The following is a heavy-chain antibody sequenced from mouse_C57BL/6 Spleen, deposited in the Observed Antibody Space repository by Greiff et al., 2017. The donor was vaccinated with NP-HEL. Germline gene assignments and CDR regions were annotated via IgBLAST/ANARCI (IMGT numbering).Heavy chain of an antibody. CDR2: INPSTGGT. J-gene: IGHJ3*01. V-gene: IGHV1-42*01. CDR3: ERGIYDYDGSLAY. D-gene: IGHD2-4*01. Sequence: VQLQQSGPELVKPGASVKISCKASGYSFTGYYMNWVKQSPEKSLEWIGEINPSTGGTTYNQKFKAKATLTVDKSSRTAYMQLKSLTSEDSAVYYCERGIYDYDGSLAYWGQGTLVTVSA. CDR1: GYSFTGYY.